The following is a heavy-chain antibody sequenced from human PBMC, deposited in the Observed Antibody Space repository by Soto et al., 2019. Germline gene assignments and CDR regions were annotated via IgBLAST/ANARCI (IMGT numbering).Heavy chain of an antibody. CDR1: GGSISSGDYY. Sequence: SETLSLTCTVSGGSISSGDYYWSWIRQPPGTGLEWIGYIYYSGSTYYNPSLKSRVTISVDTSKNQFSLKLSSVTAADTAVYYCARDWAYKGLTMVREFDYWGQGTLVTVYS. D-gene: IGHD3-10*01. J-gene: IGHJ4*02. V-gene: IGHV4-30-4*01. CDR2: IYYSGST. CDR3: ARDWAYKGLTMVREFDY.